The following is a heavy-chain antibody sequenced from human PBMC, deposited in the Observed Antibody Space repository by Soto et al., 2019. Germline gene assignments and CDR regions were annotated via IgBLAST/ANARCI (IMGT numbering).Heavy chain of an antibody. CDR2: INTNTGNP. CDR3: ARASNLPAAQFHYYYYGMDV. D-gene: IGHD2-2*01. Sequence: QVQLVQSGSELKKPGASVKVSCKASGYTFTSYAMNWVRQAPGQGLEWMGWINTNTGNPTYAQGFTGRFVFSLDTSVSTSYLQICSLKAEDTAVYYCARASNLPAAQFHYYYYGMDVWGQGTTVTVSS. V-gene: IGHV7-4-1*01. CDR1: GYTFTSYA. J-gene: IGHJ6*02.